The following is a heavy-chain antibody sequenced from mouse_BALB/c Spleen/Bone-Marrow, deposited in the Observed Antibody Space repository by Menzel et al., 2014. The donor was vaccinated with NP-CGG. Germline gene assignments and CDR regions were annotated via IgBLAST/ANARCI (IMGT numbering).Heavy chain of an antibody. D-gene: IGHD2-4*01. Sequence: VQLQQPGPGLVKPSQTVSLTCTVTGISITTGNYRWNWIRQFPGNKLEWIGYIYYSGTITYNPSPTSRTTITRDTSKNQFFLEMNSLTAEDTATYYCARGAMITTGYFDYWGQGTTLTVSS. V-gene: IGHV3-5*02. CDR2: IYYSGTI. CDR3: ARGAMITTGYFDY. CDR1: GISITTGNYR. J-gene: IGHJ2*01.